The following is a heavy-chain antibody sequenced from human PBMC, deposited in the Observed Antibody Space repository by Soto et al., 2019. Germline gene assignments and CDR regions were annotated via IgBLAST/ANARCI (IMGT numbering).Heavy chain of an antibody. Sequence: GGSLRLSCAASGFTFSSYSMNWVRQAPGKGLEWVSSISSSSSYIYYADSVRGRFTISRDNAKNSLYLQMVSLRAEDTAIYYCASSTTWYGAFDIWGLGTMVTVSS. CDR2: ISSSSSYI. J-gene: IGHJ3*02. D-gene: IGHD6-13*01. CDR3: ASSTTWYGAFDI. V-gene: IGHV3-21*01. CDR1: GFTFSSYS.